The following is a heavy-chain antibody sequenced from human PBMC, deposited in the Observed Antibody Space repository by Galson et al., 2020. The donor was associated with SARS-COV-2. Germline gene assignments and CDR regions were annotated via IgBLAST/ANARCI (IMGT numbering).Heavy chain of an antibody. V-gene: IGHV3-30*01. CDR1: GFTFNIYN. CDR3: VREGSGYDLGGAAFDV. CDR2: ISYDGSSK. J-gene: IGHJ3*01. Sequence: GGSLRLSCAASGFTASGFTFNIYNMHWVRQVPGKGPEWVAVISYDGSSKFYGDSVKGRFTISRDNSNNSLNLQMNNLRTEDTAVYYCVREGSGYDLGGAAFDVWGRGTMVTVSS. D-gene: IGHD5-12*01.